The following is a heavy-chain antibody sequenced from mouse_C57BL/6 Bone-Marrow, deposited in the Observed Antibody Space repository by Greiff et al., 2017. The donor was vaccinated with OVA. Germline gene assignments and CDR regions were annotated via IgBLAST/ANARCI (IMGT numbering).Heavy chain of an antibody. V-gene: IGHV5-4*03. CDR3: ASLLVYYAMDY. CDR2: ISDGGSYT. J-gene: IGHJ4*01. CDR1: GFTFSSYA. Sequence: EVKLVESGGGLVKPGGSLKLSCAASGFTFSSYAMSWVRQTPEKRLEWVATISDGGSYTYYPDNVKGRFTISRDNAKNNLYLQMRHLKSEDTAMYYCASLLVYYAMDYWGQGTSVTVSS.